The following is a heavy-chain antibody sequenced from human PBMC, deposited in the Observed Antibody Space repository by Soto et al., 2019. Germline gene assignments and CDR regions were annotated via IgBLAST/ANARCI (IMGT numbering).Heavy chain of an antibody. V-gene: IGHV3-30*18. D-gene: IGHD3-22*01. Sequence: QVQLVESGGGVVQPGRSLRLSCAASGFTFSSYGMHWVRQAPGKGLEWVAVISYDGSNKYYADSVKGRFTISRDNSKNTLYLQMNSLRAEDTAVYYCAKLAFYDSGGDWFDPWGQGTLVTVSS. CDR3: AKLAFYDSGGDWFDP. CDR1: GFTFSSYG. CDR2: ISYDGSNK. J-gene: IGHJ5*02.